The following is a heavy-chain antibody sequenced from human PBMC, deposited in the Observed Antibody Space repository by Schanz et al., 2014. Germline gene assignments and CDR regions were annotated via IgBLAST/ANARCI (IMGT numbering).Heavy chain of an antibody. D-gene: IGHD3-10*02. CDR2: ISGSGGST. Sequence: EVQLLESGGGLVQPGGSLRLSCAASGFSFSSHSFNWVRQAPGKGLEWVSAISGSGGSTYYADSVKGRFTISRDSSKNTLYLQMNSLRPEDTAIYYCAKNQYDDVDLSSFYFDFWGQGTLXTVSS. CDR3: AKNQYDDVDLSSFYFDF. J-gene: IGHJ4*02. CDR1: GFSFSSHS. V-gene: IGHV3-23*01.